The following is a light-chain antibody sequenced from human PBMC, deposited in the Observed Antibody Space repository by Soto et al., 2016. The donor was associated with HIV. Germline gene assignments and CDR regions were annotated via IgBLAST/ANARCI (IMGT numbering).Light chain of an antibody. Sequence: SYDLTQPPSVSVSPGQTASITCSGDKMGDKYACWYQQKPGQSPVLVIYEDNKRPSGIPERFSGSNSGNTATLTISGTQALDEADYYCQAWDSNTCFFGTGTKVTVL. CDR1: KMGDKY. CDR3: QAWDSNTCF. V-gene: IGLV3-1*01. CDR2: EDN. J-gene: IGLJ1*01.